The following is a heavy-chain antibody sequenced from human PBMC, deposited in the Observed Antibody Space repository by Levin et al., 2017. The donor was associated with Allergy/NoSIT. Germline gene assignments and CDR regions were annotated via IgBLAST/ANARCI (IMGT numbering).Heavy chain of an antibody. D-gene: IGHD4-17*01. Sequence: GESLKISCAASGFTFSSYAMSWVRQAPGKGLEWVSAISGSGGSTYYADSVKGRFTISRDNSKNTLYLQMNSLRAEDTAVYYCAKVDYGDYIFDYWGQGTLVTVSS. CDR2: ISGSGGST. CDR3: AKVDYGDYIFDY. J-gene: IGHJ4*02. CDR1: GFTFSSYA. V-gene: IGHV3-23*01.